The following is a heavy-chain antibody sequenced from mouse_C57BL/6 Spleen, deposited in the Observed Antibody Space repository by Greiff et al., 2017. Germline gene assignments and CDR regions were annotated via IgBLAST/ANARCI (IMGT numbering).Heavy chain of an antibody. CDR1: GFTFSSYA. V-gene: IGHV5-4*01. D-gene: IGHD2-4*01. CDR2: ISDGGSYT. J-gene: IGHJ3*01. Sequence: EVMLVESGGGLVKPGGSLKLSCAASGFTFSSYAMSWVRQTPEKRLEWVATISDGGSYTYYPDNVKGRFTISRDNAKNNLYLQMSHLKSEDTAMYYCAREDDYDVAWFAYWGQGTLVTVSA. CDR3: AREDDYDVAWFAY.